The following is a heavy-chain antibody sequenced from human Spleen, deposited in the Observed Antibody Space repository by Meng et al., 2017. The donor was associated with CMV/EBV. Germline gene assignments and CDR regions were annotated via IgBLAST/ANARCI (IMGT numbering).Heavy chain of an antibody. J-gene: IGHJ5*02. CDR3: ARDPNLTDRGWLDP. CDR1: GFTFSSYS. D-gene: IGHD1-20*01. CDR2: ISSSSSDI. Sequence: GESLKIYCTASGFTFSSYSMNWIRQAPGKGPEWISSISSSSSDIFYADSVKGRFTISRDNTKHSLFLQMSSLRAEDSAVYYCARDPNLTDRGWLDPWGQGTLVTVSS. V-gene: IGHV3-21*06.